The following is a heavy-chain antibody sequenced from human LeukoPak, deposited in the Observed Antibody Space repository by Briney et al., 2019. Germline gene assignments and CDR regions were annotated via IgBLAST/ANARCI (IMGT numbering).Heavy chain of an antibody. D-gene: IGHD3-22*01. CDR2: IYHSGST. Sequence: SETLSLTCAVSGGSISSGGYSWSWIRQPPGKGLEWIGYIYHSGSTYYNPSLKSRVTISVDRSKNQFSLKLSSVTAADTAVYYCARGPDSSGLNWFDPWGQGTLVTVSS. CDR1: GGSISSGGYS. V-gene: IGHV4-30-2*01. CDR3: ARGPDSSGLNWFDP. J-gene: IGHJ5*02.